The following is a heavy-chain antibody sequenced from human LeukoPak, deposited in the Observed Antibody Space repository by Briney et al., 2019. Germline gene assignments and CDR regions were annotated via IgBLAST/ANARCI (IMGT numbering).Heavy chain of an antibody. CDR1: GGTFSSYA. CDR3: ASADPLVVVAATKLFTDYYYYGMDV. CDR2: IIPILGIA. V-gene: IGHV1-69*04. Sequence: SVKVSCKASGGTFSSYAISWVRQAPGQGLEWMGRIIPILGIANYAQKFQGRVTITADKSTSTAYMELSSLRSEDTAVYYCASADPLVVVAATKLFTDYYYYGMDVWGQGTTVTVSS. J-gene: IGHJ6*02. D-gene: IGHD2-15*01.